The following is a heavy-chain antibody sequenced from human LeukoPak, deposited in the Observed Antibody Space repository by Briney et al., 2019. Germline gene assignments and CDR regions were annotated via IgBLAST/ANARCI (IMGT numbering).Heavy chain of an antibody. Sequence: SGGSLRLSCVVSGFTFSSYWMSWVRQAPGKGLEWVANIKQDGSEKYYVDSVKGRFTMSRDNAKNSLYLQTNSLRAEDTAVYYCARVQWELRGVGSYFEYWGQGALVTVPS. CDR2: IKQDGSEK. CDR3: ARVQWELRGVGSYFEY. V-gene: IGHV3-7*01. J-gene: IGHJ4*02. CDR1: GFTFSSYW. D-gene: IGHD1-26*01.